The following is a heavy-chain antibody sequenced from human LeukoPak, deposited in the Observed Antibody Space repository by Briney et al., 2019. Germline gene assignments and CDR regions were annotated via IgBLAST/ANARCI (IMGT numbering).Heavy chain of an antibody. D-gene: IGHD3-10*01. J-gene: IGHJ3*02. Sequence: PSETLSLTCTVSGGSISSYYWSWIRQPPGKGQEWIGYIYYSGSTNYNPSLKSRVTISVDTSKNQFSLKLSSVTAADTAVYYCARELWANDAFDIWGQGTMVTVSS. CDR1: GGSISSYY. CDR3: ARELWANDAFDI. V-gene: IGHV4-59*01. CDR2: IYYSGST.